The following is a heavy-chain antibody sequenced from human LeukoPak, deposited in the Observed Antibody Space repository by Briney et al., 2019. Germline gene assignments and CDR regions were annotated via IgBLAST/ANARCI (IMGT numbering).Heavy chain of an antibody. Sequence: GGSLRLSCAASGFIFSSYGMHWVRQAPGKGLEWVAVIWYDGSDKYYAESVKGRFTISRDNSKNTLYLQMNSLRAEDTAVYYCARDRGSGFRRGMDVWGQGTTVTVSS. V-gene: IGHV3-33*01. CDR2: IWYDGSDK. D-gene: IGHD3-10*01. CDR1: GFIFSSYG. J-gene: IGHJ6*02. CDR3: ARDRGSGFRRGMDV.